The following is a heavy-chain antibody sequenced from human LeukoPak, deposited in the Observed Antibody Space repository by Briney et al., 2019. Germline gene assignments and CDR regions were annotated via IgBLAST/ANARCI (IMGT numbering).Heavy chain of an antibody. CDR1: GFTFDDYA. D-gene: IGHD5-24*01. V-gene: IGHV3-43*02. CDR3: EKYRRWLQSGAFDI. Sequence: SGGSLRLSCAASGFTFDDYAMHWVRQAPGKGLEWVSFISGDGGSTYYADSVKGRLTISRDNSKNSLYLQMNSLRTEDTALYYCEKYRRWLQSGAFDIWGQGTMVTVSS. J-gene: IGHJ3*02. CDR2: ISGDGGST.